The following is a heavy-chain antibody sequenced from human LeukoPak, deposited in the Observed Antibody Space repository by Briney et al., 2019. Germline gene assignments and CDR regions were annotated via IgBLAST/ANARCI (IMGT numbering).Heavy chain of an antibody. CDR1: GFTFSSYA. CDR2: IWYDGGNK. Sequence: GGSLRLSCAASGFTFSSYAMHWVRQAPGKGLEWVAVIWYDGGNKHYAGSVKGRFTISRDNSKNTLYLQMNSLSAEDTAVYYCARERGVVATVGDYYGMDVWGQGSTVTVSS. CDR3: ARERGVVATVGDYYGMDV. J-gene: IGHJ6*02. V-gene: IGHV3-33*08. D-gene: IGHD5-12*01.